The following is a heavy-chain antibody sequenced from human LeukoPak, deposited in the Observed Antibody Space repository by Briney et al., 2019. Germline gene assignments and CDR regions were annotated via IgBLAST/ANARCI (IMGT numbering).Heavy chain of an antibody. CDR3: AREARGSRWSGYSSLGY. V-gene: IGHV3-7*01. D-gene: IGHD3-3*01. J-gene: IGHJ4*02. CDR1: GGSFSGYY. CDR2: IKQDGSEK. Sequence: PSETLSLTCAVYGGSFSGYYWSWVRQAPGKGLEWVANIKQDGSEKYYVDSVKGRFTISRDNAKNSLYLQMNSLRAEDTAVYYCAREARGSRWSGYSSLGYWGQGTLVTVSS.